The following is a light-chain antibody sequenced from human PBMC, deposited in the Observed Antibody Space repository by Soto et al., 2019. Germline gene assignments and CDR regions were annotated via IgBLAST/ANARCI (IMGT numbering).Light chain of an antibody. J-gene: IGKJ5*01. CDR3: QQYGSSPIT. Sequence: EIVMTQSPATLSVSPGERATLSCRASQSVSIDVAWYQQKPGQAPRLLIYDASKRATDIPDRFIGSGSGTDFTLTISRLEPEDFAVYYCQQYGSSPITFGQGTRLEIK. V-gene: IGKV3-20*01. CDR1: QSVSID. CDR2: DAS.